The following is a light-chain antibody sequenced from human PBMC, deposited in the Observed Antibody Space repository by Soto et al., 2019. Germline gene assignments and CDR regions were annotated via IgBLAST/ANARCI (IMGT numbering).Light chain of an antibody. Sequence: DIQMTQSPSTLSASVGDRVTITCRASQTIDSWLAWYQQKPGRAPKLLIYSASSLQSGIPSRFSGSGSGTDFTDFTLTISSLQPEDFATYYCQQTYMTPITFGQGTRLEIK. J-gene: IGKJ5*01. CDR2: SAS. CDR3: QQTYMTPIT. CDR1: QTIDSW. V-gene: IGKV1-39*01.